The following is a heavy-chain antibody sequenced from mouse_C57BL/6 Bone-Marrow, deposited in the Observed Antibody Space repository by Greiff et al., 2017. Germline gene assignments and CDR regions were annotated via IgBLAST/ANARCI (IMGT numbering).Heavy chain of an antibody. CDR1: GYTFTSYG. Sequence: VQLQQSGAELARPGASVKLSCKASGYTFTSYGISWVKQSTGQGLEWIGEIYPRSGNTYYNEKFKGKATLTADKSSSTAYMELRSLTSEDAAVYFYARWCDGYPLAYWGQGTLVTVSA. D-gene: IGHD2-3*01. V-gene: IGHV1-81*01. J-gene: IGHJ3*01. CDR3: ARWCDGYPLAY. CDR2: IYPRSGNT.